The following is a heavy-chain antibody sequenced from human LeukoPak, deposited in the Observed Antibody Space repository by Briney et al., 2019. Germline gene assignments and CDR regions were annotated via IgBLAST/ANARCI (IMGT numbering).Heavy chain of an antibody. J-gene: IGHJ3*02. V-gene: IGHV3-11*01. Sequence: GGSLRLSCAASGFTFSDYYMSWIRQAPGKGLEWVSYISGSDDNIYYADSVKGRFTVSRDNAKNSLYLQMNGLRADDTAVYYCARDPPTIAAPSAFDIWGQGTMVTVSS. CDR1: GFTFSDYY. D-gene: IGHD6-13*01. CDR3: ARDPPTIAAPSAFDI. CDR2: ISGSDDNI.